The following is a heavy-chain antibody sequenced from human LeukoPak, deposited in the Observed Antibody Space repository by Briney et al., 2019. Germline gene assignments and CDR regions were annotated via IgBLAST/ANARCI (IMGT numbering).Heavy chain of an antibody. CDR2: IYYSGST. Sequence: PSETLSLTCTVSGGSISSYYWSWIRQPPGKGLEWIGYIYYSGSTNYNPSLKSRVTISVDTSKNQFSLKLSSVTAADTAVYYCAREGLGDRGSYDYWGQGTLVTVSS. J-gene: IGHJ4*02. D-gene: IGHD1-26*01. CDR3: AREGLGDRGSYDY. V-gene: IGHV4-59*01. CDR1: GGSISSYY.